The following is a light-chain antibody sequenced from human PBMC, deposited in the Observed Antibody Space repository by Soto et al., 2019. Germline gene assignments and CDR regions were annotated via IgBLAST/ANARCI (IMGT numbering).Light chain of an antibody. Sequence: EIVLTQSPGTLSLSPGERATLSCRASQSVSSSYLAWYQQKPGQAPRLLIYGASSRATGIPDRFSGSGSGTDFTLTISRLEPEDFAVYYCKQYGYSRTFVQGTKVEIK. CDR1: QSVSSSY. J-gene: IGKJ1*01. CDR2: GAS. CDR3: KQYGYSRT. V-gene: IGKV3-20*01.